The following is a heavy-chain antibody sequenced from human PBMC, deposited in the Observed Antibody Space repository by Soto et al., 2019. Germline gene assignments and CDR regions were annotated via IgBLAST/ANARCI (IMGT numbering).Heavy chain of an antibody. Sequence: EVQLLESGGGLVQPGGSLRLSCAASGFTFTSYTMTWVRQAPGTGLEWVSSITGSGDSTYYSDSVKGRFTISRDNSKNPLYLLLTSRRAEDTAVYYCAAAVTSHYWGQGTLVTVAS. J-gene: IGHJ4*02. D-gene: IGHD2-21*02. CDR3: AAAVTSHY. CDR2: ITGSGDST. V-gene: IGHV3-23*01. CDR1: GFTFTSYT.